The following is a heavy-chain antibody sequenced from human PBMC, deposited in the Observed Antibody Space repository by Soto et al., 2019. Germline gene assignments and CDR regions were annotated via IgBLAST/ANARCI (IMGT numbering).Heavy chain of an antibody. D-gene: IGHD6-6*01. V-gene: IGHV4-34*01. J-gene: IGHJ4*02. CDR3: ARGGTKAESNSSSSGGVDY. CDR1: GGSFSGYY. Sequence: SETLSLTCAVYGGSFSGYYWSWIRQPPGKGLEWIGEINHSGSTNDNPSLKSRVTISVDTSKNQFSLKLSSVTAADTAVYYCARGGTKAESNSSSSGGVDYWGQGTLVTVSS. CDR2: INHSGST.